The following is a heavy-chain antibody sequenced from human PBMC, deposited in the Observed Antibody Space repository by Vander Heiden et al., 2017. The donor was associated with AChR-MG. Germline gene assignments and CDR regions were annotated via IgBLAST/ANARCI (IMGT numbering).Heavy chain of an antibody. J-gene: IGHJ6*02. D-gene: IGHD3-3*01. Sequence: QVQLQESGPGLVKPSQTLSLICTVSGGSISSDGDYWTWVRQLPGKGLEWIGYIHYSGSTYYNPSLKSRVTISVDTSKNQCSLKLSSVTAADTAVYYCAREIHYDFSDYYGMDVWGQGTTVTVS. V-gene: IGHV4-31*03. CDR3: AREIHYDFSDYYGMDV. CDR1: GGSISSDGDY. CDR2: IHYSGST.